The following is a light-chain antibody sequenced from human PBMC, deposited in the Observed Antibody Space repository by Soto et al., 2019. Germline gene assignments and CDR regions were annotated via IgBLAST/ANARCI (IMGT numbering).Light chain of an antibody. CDR2: DTS. Sequence: QAVVTQEPSLTVSPGGTVTVTCGSSTGTVTSGHFPYWFQQKPGQAPRTLIYDTSNKHSWTPARFSGSLLGGKAALTLSGPQPEDEADFYCLLSYSRPRVFGGGTKLTVL. V-gene: IGLV7-46*01. CDR3: LLSYSRPRV. J-gene: IGLJ2*01. CDR1: TGTVTSGHF.